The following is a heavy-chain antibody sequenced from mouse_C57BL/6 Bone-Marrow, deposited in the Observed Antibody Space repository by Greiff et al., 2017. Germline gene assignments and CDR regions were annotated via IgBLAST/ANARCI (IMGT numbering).Heavy chain of an antibody. CDR3: ARTGSDWYFDV. CDR2: INSDGGST. J-gene: IGHJ1*03. CDR1: EYEFPSHD. D-gene: IGHD4-1*01. V-gene: IGHV5-2*01. Sequence: DVHLVESGGGLVQPGKSLKLSCESNEYEFPSHDMSWVRKTPEKRLELVAAINSDGGSTYYPDTMERRFIISRDNTKKTLYLQMSSLRSEDTALYYCARTGSDWYFDVWGTGTTVTVSS.